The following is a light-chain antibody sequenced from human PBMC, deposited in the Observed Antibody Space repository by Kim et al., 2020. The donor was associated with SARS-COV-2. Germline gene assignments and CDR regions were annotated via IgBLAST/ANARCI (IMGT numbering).Light chain of an antibody. CDR1: QSVSSY. CDR3: QQRSNWIT. V-gene: IGKV3-11*01. Sequence: PGERATLSCRASQSVSSYLAWYQQKPGQAPRLLIYDASNRATGIPTRFSGSGSGTDFTLTISSLEPEDFAVYYCQQRSNWITFGQGTRLEIK. J-gene: IGKJ5*01. CDR2: DAS.